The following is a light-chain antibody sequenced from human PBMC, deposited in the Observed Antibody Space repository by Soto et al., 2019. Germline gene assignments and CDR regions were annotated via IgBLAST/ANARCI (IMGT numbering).Light chain of an antibody. J-gene: IGKJ4*01. Sequence: DIVMTQSPDSLAVSLCERATINCKASQSVLYISNNKNYLAWYQQKPGQPPQLLIYEVSNRISGVPDRFSGSGSGTDFTLKISRVEAEDVALYYCMQSIQLPLTFGGGTKVDIK. CDR3: MQSIQLPLT. V-gene: IGKV4-1*01. CDR2: EVS. CDR1: QSVLYISNNKNY.